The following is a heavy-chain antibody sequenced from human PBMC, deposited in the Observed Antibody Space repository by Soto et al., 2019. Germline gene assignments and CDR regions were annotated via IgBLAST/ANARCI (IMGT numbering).Heavy chain of an antibody. CDR1: GFTFSDAW. CDR2: IKSQVYGGTT. Sequence: EVQLVESGGGLVKPGGSLRLSCAASGFTFSDAWMNWARQAPGKGLEWVGRIKSQVYGGTTDYSAPVKGRFTISRDDSTATMYLQMNSLEPEDTGVYYCTSHDATEQNFVPYWGQGTLVTVSS. J-gene: IGHJ4*02. CDR3: TSHDATEQNFVPY. D-gene: IGHD1-7*01. V-gene: IGHV3-15*07.